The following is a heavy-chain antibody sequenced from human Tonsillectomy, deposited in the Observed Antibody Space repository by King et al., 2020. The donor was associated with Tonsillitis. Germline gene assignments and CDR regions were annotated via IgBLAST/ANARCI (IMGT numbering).Heavy chain of an antibody. D-gene: IGHD3-3*02. Sequence: VQLVESGAEVKKPGASVKVSCKASGYTFISYDINWLRPATGQGLEWMGCMNPNNGNVGYAQKFQGRVTMTRHTSITTAYMELTDLRSEDTGVYYCVRCRGYGGIYGTSNFDIWGQGTMVTVSS. CDR2: MNPNNGNV. CDR1: GYTFISYD. V-gene: IGHV1-8*02. J-gene: IGHJ3*02. CDR3: VRCRGYGGIYGTSNFDI.